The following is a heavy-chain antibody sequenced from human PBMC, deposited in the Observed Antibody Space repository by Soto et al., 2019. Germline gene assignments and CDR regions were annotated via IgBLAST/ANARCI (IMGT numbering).Heavy chain of an antibody. Sequence: SETLSLTCTVSGGSISSGDYYWSWIRQPPGKGLEWIGYISYSGSTYYNPSLKSRLTISVDTSKNQFSLKLTSVTAADTAVYYCVTLFGAAAPFDYWGQGTLVTVSS. V-gene: IGHV4-30-4*01. D-gene: IGHD6-13*01. J-gene: IGHJ4*02. CDR2: ISYSGST. CDR1: GGSISSGDYY. CDR3: VTLFGAAAPFDY.